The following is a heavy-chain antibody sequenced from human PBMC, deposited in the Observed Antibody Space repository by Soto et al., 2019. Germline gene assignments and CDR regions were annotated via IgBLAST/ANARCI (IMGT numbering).Heavy chain of an antibody. CDR1: GFTFSSYA. CDR2: ISYDGSNK. J-gene: IGHJ6*02. D-gene: IGHD3-22*01. CDR3: ARDYYDSSGYYYGYGMDV. Sequence: GGSLRLSGAACGFTFSSYAMHWVRQAPGKGLEWVAVISYDGSNKYYADSAKGRFPISRDKSKNTLYLQMNSLRAEDTAVYYCARDYYDSSGYYYGYGMDVRGQGTTVTVSS. V-gene: IGHV3-30-3*01.